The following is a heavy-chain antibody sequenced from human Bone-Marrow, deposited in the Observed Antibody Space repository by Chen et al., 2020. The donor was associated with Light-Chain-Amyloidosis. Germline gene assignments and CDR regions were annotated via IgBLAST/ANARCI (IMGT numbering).Heavy chain of an antibody. J-gene: IGHJ5*02. D-gene: IGHD3-3*01. CDR2: ISGDGRTT. Sequence: EVQLVESGGGMIQPGGSLRVSCEAYGFKFDDYAMHWVRQASGRGLEWVSLISGDGRTTHYADSVKGRFTISRDNSKRFLYLEMNSLRNEDTAIYYCTKDRNNDFWSGTSNWFDPWGQGTPVTVST. CDR1: GFKFDDYA. V-gene: IGHV3-43*02. CDR3: TKDRNNDFWSGTSNWFDP.